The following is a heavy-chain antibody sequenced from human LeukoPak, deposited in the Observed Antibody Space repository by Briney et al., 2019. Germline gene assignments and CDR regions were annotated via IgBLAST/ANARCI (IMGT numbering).Heavy chain of an antibody. CDR1: GGFISSGDYY. Sequence: SETLSLTCTVSGGFISSGDYYWSWIRQPPGKGLEWIGYISDSGSTKNNSSLKSRVTLSVDTSKKQFSLKLSSVTAADTAVYYCARDSSGSYYGIDYWGQGTLVTVSS. D-gene: IGHD1-26*01. CDR2: ISDSGST. J-gene: IGHJ4*02. V-gene: IGHV4-61*08. CDR3: ARDSSGSYYGIDY.